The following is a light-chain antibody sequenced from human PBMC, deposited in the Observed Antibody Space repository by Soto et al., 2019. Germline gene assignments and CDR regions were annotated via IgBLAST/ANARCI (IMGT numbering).Light chain of an antibody. CDR3: TSHANTGTDVL. V-gene: IGLV2-14*01. CDR1: TSDIGGYGY. J-gene: IGLJ2*01. CDR2: EVR. Sequence: QPVLTQPASVSGSPGQSITISCTGTTSDIGGYGYVSWYQQRPGKAPKLIIYEVRNRPSGVSDRFSGSKSGKTASLTISGLQAEDEADYYCTSHANTGTDVLFGGGTKLTVL.